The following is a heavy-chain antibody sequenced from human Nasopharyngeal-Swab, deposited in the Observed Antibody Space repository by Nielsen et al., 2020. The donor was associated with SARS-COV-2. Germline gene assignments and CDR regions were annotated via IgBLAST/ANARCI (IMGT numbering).Heavy chain of an antibody. CDR2: IRSKAHNYAA. V-gene: IGHV3-73*01. D-gene: IGHD5-12*01. Sequence: GESLQISCAASGFTFSGSAMHWVRQASGKGLEWVGRIRSKAHNYAAVYAASVEGRFTISRDDSKKTAFLQMDSLKSEDTAVYFCVRQTGYHFDSWGQGTLVTVSS. CDR1: GFTFSGSA. J-gene: IGHJ4*02. CDR3: VRQTGYHFDS.